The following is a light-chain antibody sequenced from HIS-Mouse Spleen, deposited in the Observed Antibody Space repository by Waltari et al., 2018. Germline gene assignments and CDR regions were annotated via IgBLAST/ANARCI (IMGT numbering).Light chain of an antibody. Sequence: QSALTQPASVSRSPGQSITLSCTGTSSDVGSYNLVPWYQQHPGKAPKLMIYEGSKRPSGVSNRFSGSKSGNTASLTISGLQAEDEADYYCCSYAGSSTWVFGGGTKLTVL. CDR3: CSYAGSSTWV. J-gene: IGLJ3*02. CDR2: EGS. CDR1: SSDVGSYNL. V-gene: IGLV2-23*01.